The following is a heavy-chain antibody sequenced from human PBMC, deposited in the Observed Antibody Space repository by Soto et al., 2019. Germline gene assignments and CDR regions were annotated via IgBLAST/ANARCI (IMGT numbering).Heavy chain of an antibody. CDR3: AGGPGRTYYYYGMDV. Sequence: QVQLVESGGGVVQPGRSLRLSCAASGFTFSSYAMHWVRQAPGKGLEWVAVISYDGSNKYYADCVKGRFTISRDNSKNSLYQQMNGLRPEDKAVYYCAGGPGRTYYYYGMDVWGQGTTVTVSS. V-gene: IGHV3-30-3*01. CDR2: ISYDGSNK. CDR1: GFTFSSYA. J-gene: IGHJ6*02.